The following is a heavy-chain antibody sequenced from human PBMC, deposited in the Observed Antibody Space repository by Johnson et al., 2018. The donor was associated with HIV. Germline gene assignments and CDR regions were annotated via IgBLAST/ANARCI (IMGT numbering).Heavy chain of an antibody. CDR1: GFTVSSYY. J-gene: IGHJ3*02. Sequence: VQLVESGGGLVQPGGSLRLSCAASGFTVSSYYMSWVRQAPGKGLEWVSVIYSGGGTYYADSVKGRFTISRDNSKNTLYLQMNSLRAEDTAVYYCAREGSQVAFEIWGQGTMVTVSS. CDR3: AREGSQVAFEI. V-gene: IGHV3-66*01. CDR2: IYSGGGT.